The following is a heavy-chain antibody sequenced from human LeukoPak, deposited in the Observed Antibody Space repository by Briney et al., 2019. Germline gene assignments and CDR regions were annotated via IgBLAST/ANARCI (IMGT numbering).Heavy chain of an antibody. CDR2: ISGNGDSA. J-gene: IGHJ4*02. CDR3: PRKYDSSGYFDY. V-gene: IGHV3-23*01. D-gene: IGHD3-22*01. CDR1: GFTFIRYA. Sequence: PGGSLRLSCEASGFTFIRYAMSWVRQAPGKGLEWVSTISGNGDSAYYADSVKGRFTISRDNSKNTLYLQMDSPRAEDTAVYYCPRKYDSSGYFDYWGQGTLVTVSS.